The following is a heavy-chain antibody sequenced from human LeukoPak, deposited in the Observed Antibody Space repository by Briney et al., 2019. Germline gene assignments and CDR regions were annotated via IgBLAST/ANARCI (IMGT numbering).Heavy chain of an antibody. J-gene: IGHJ4*02. Sequence: PSETLSLTCTVSGGSISSSSYYWGWIRQPPGKGLEWIGSIYYSGSTYYNPSLKSRVTISVDTSKNQFSLKLSSVTAADTAVYYCARDVPGYSSGWSRGHFDYWGQGTLVTVSS. CDR1: GGSISSSSYY. CDR3: ARDVPGYSSGWSRGHFDY. D-gene: IGHD6-19*01. V-gene: IGHV4-39*07. CDR2: IYYSGST.